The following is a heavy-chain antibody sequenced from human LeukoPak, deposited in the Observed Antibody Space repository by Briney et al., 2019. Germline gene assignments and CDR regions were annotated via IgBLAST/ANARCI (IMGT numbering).Heavy chain of an antibody. V-gene: IGHV1-18*04. D-gene: IGHD3-10*01. CDR2: ISAYNGNT. CDR1: GYTFTSYG. Sequence: ASVKVSCKASGYTFTSYGISWVRQAPGQGLEWMGWISAYNGNTNYAQKPQGRVTMTTDTSTSTAYMELRSLRSDDTAVYYCARDPPHGPGSYQPWDYWGQGTLVTVSS. CDR3: ARDPPHGPGSYQPWDY. J-gene: IGHJ4*02.